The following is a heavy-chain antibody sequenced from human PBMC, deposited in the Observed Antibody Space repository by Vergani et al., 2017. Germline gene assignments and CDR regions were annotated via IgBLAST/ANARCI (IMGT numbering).Heavy chain of an antibody. CDR1: GGSFSGYY. Sequence: QVQLQQWGAGLLKPSETLSLTCAVYGGSFSGYYWSWIRQPPGKGLEWIGEINHSGSTNYNPSLKSRVTISVDTSKNQFSLKLSSVTAADTAVYYWAREPRYNWNLYYFDYWGQGTLVTVSS. CDR2: INHSGST. V-gene: IGHV4-34*01. D-gene: IGHD1-20*01. CDR3: AREPRYNWNLYYFDY. J-gene: IGHJ4*02.